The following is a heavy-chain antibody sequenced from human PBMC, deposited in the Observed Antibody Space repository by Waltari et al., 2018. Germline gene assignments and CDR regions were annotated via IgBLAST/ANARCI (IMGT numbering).Heavy chain of an antibody. CDR2: ISGYTGDT. Sequence: QVQLVQSGAEVKKPGASVKVPCKASGYTFTNYGISWVRPAPGQGLEWMGWISGYTGDTYYAQKFQGRVTMTTDPSTSTAFMEVRSLRSDDTAVYYCARGANYYFDYWGQGSLLTVSS. CDR3: ARGANYYFDY. V-gene: IGHV1-18*01. J-gene: IGHJ4*02. CDR1: GYTFTNYG.